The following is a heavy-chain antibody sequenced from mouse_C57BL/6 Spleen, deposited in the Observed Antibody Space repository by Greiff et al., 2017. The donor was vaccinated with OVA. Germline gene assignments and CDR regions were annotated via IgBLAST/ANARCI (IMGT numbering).Heavy chain of an antibody. CDR2: ISDGGSYT. J-gene: IGHJ4*01. D-gene: IGHD1-1*01. V-gene: IGHV5-4*03. CDR1: GFTFSSYA. Sequence: KLMESGGGLVKPGGSLKLSCAASGFTFSSYAMSWVRQTPEKRLEWVATISDGGSYTYYPDNVKGRFTISRDNAKNNLYLQMSHLKSEDTAMYYCARINYYGSSYGYAMDYWGQGTSVTVSS. CDR3: ARINYYGSSYGYAMDY.